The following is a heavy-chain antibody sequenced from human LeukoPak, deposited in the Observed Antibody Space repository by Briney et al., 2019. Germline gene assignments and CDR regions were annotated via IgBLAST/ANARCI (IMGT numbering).Heavy chain of an antibody. J-gene: IGHJ4*02. CDR1: GFTFSSYS. CDR2: ISSSSSYI. D-gene: IGHD3-10*01. Sequence: GGSLRLSCAASGFTFSSYSMNWVRQAPGKGLEWVSSISSSSSYIYYADSVKGRFTISRDNAKNSLYLQMNSLRAEDTAVYYCARGYGSGSYPPGYWGQGTLVTVSS. CDR3: ARGYGSGSYPPGY. V-gene: IGHV3-21*01.